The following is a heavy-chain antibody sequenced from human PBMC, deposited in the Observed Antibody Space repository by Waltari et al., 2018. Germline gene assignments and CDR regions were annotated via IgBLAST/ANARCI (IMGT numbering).Heavy chain of an antibody. J-gene: IGHJ3*01. V-gene: IGHV3-48*03. CDR3: ARARAKVYYDEAFDL. Sequence: EVLLEESGGGLVQPGGSLRLACAAPGFTLSDYEVNWVRQAPGKGLEWVSYITSTGSIISYPDSMKGRFTISRDNAKNSVSLQMNRLRAEDTALYYCARARAKVYYDEAFDLWGQGTMVTVSS. D-gene: IGHD3-22*01. CDR1: GFTLSDYE. CDR2: ITSTGSII.